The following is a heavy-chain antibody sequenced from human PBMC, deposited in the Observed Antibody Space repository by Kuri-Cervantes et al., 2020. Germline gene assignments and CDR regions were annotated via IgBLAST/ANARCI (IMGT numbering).Heavy chain of an antibody. CDR3: ARTNDAFDI. V-gene: IGHV4-59*01. CDR1: GGSISSYY. J-gene: IGHJ3*02. Sequence: SETLSLTCTVSGGSISSYYWSWIRQPPGKGLEWIGYIYYSGSTNYNPSLKSRVTISVDTSKNQFSLKLSSVTAADTAVYYCARTNDAFDIWGQGTMVIVSS. CDR2: IYYSGST.